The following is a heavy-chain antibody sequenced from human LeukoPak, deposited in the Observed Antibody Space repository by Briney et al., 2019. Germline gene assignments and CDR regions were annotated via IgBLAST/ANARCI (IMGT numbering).Heavy chain of an antibody. D-gene: IGHD2-2*01. V-gene: IGHV4-4*02. J-gene: IGHJ4*02. CDR2: IYHSGST. CDR1: GGSISSSNW. Sequence: SGTLSLTCAVSGGSISSSNWWSWVRQPPGKGLEWIGEIYHSGSTNYNPSLKSRVTISVDKSKNQFSLKLSSVTAADTAVYYCARGMYCSSISCYGSYFDYWGQGTLVTVSS. CDR3: ARGMYCSSISCYGSYFDY.